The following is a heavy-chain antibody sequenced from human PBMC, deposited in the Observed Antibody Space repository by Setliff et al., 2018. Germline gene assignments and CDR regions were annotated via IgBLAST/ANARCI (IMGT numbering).Heavy chain of an antibody. CDR1: GTSVRTYY. CDR3: TNGWRNFDY. V-gene: IGHV4-59*02. CDR2: ILFNGNK. Sequence: SETLSLTCNVSGTSVRTYYWTWIRQPPGKGLEWIGFILFNGNKNYNPSLESRVTMSVDTSNNHVSLKLSSVTTADTAVYYCTNGWRNFDYWGQGKLVTVSS. D-gene: IGHD6-19*01. J-gene: IGHJ4*02.